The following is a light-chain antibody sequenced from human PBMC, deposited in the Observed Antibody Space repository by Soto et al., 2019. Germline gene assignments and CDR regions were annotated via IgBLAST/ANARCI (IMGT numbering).Light chain of an antibody. CDR1: SSNIGTSS. V-gene: IGLV1-44*01. J-gene: IGLJ1*01. CDR2: TTN. Sequence: QSALTQPHSASGTPGQSVTISCSGSSSNIGTSSVHWFQQLPGTAPKLLISTTNQRPSGVPERFSGSKSGTSASLAVSGLQSEDEADYYCAAWDDSLKGHVFGTGTKVTVL. CDR3: AAWDDSLKGHV.